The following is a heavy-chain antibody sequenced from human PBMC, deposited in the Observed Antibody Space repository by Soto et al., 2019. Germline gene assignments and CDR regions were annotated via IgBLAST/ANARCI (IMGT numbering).Heavy chain of an antibody. CDR2: IYYSGST. D-gene: IGHD2-15*01. J-gene: IGHJ6*02. CDR1: GDSVSSDAYY. Sequence: PSETLSLTCTVSGDSVSSDAYYWSWIRQHPGKGLEWIGYIYYSGSTYYKPSLKNRVNTSVDTSKNQFSLKLSSVTAADTAVYYCARGGSPYYYYGMDVWGQGTTVTVSS. CDR3: ARGGSPYYYYGMDV. V-gene: IGHV4-31*03.